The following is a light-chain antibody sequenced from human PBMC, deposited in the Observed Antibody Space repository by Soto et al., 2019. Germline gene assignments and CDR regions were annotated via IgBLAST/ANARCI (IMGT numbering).Light chain of an antibody. CDR2: KAS. CDR1: QSISSW. Sequence: DIQMNQSPSTLSASVGDRVTITCRASQSISSWFAWYQQKPGKAPKRLIYKASSLESGVPSRFSGSGSGTEFTLTISSLQPDDFATYYCQQYNSYPWTFGQGTKVEIK. V-gene: IGKV1-5*03. CDR3: QQYNSYPWT. J-gene: IGKJ1*01.